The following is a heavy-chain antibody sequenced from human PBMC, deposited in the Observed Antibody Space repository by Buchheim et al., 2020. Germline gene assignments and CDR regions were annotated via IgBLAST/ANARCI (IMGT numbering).Heavy chain of an antibody. J-gene: IGHJ4*02. D-gene: IGHD3-22*01. CDR3: ARSGLRGSGYYYYFDY. Sequence: QVQLVESGGGVVQPGESLRLSCAASGFAFNTHAMHWVRQAPGKGLEWVAFIWYDGSEKHYIDSVKGRFTISRDNSKNTLYLQMNSLRAEDTAVYYCARSGLRGSGYYYYFDYWGQGTL. CDR2: IWYDGSEK. V-gene: IGHV3-33*01. CDR1: GFAFNTHA.